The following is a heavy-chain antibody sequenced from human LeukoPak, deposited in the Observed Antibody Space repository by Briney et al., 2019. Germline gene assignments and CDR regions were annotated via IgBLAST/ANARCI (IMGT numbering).Heavy chain of an antibody. CDR3: ARLGAGPTYYDFWSGYSSFYFDY. CDR2: ISSSGNT. V-gene: IGHV4-39*02. CDR1: GGSTSGGNYY. Sequence: PSETLSLTCIVSGGSTSGGNYYWGWIRQPPGKGLEWIGGISSSGNTYYNPSLKSRITISIDTSKNHFSLKLSSVTAADTAVYYCARLGAGPTYYDFWSGYSSFYFDYWGQGTLVTASS. D-gene: IGHD3-3*01. J-gene: IGHJ4*02.